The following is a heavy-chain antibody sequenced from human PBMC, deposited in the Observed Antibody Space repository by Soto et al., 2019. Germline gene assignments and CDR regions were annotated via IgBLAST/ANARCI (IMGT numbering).Heavy chain of an antibody. V-gene: IGHV1-69*02. Sequence: QVQLVQSGAEVKKPGSSVKVSCKASGGTFSTYTITWVRQAPGQGLEWMGRIIPILGIPNYAQKFQGRVTSTADKATSTAYMELSSLRSEDTAVYYCARLRDSDGMDVWGQGTTVTVSS. D-gene: IGHD1-26*01. CDR3: ARLRDSDGMDV. CDR1: GGTFSTYT. J-gene: IGHJ6*02. CDR2: IIPILGIP.